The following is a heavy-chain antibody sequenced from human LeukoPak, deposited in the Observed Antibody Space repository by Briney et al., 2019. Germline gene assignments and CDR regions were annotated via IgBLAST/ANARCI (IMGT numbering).Heavy chain of an antibody. CDR2: INHSGST. Sequence: SETLSLTCAVYGGSFSGYYWSWIRQPPGKGLVWIGEINHSGSTNYNPSLKSRVTISVDTSKNQFSLKLSSVTAADTAVYYCARRPYCSSTSCYSAYYYYYGMDVWGQGTTVTVSS. CDR3: ARRPYCSSTSCYSAYYYYYGMDV. V-gene: IGHV4-34*01. CDR1: GGSFSGYY. J-gene: IGHJ6*02. D-gene: IGHD2-2*01.